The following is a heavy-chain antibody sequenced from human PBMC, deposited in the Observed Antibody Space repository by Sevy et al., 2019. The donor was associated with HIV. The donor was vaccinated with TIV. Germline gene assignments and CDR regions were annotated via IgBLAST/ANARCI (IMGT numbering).Heavy chain of an antibody. CDR2: ISGSGVSGDKT. J-gene: IGHJ4*02. CDR3: ARKYDSSGYFDY. Sequence: GGSLRLSCAASGFTFSSYAMNWVRQAPGKGLEWVSGISGSGVSGDKTNYADSVKGRFTISRDDSKNSLYLQLNSLRAEDTAIYYCARKYDSSGYFDYWGQGTLVTVSS. D-gene: IGHD3-22*01. V-gene: IGHV3-23*01. CDR1: GFTFSSYA.